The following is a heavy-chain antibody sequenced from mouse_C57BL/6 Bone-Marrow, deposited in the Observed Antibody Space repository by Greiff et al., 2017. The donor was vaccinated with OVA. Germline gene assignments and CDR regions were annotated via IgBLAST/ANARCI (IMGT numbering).Heavy chain of an antibody. V-gene: IGHV1-80*01. D-gene: IGHD2-14*01. J-gene: IGHJ3*01. CDR2: IYPGDGGT. CDR1: GYAFSGYW. Sequence: VQLQQSGAELVKPGASVKISCKASGYAFSGYWMNWVQQRPGKGLEWIGQIYPGDGGTSYNGKFKGKATLTVDKSSRTAHMELSSLTSEDSAVYYCAKSCDRSFAYWGQGTLVTVSA. CDR3: AKSCDRSFAY.